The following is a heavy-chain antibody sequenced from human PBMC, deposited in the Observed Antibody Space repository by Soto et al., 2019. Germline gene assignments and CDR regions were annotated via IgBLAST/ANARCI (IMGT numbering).Heavy chain of an antibody. CDR3: ARDFEAGGSSFNGMDV. V-gene: IGHV3-30-3*01. Sequence: GGSLRLSCAASGFTFSSYAMHWVRQAPGKGLEWVAVISYDGSNKYYADSVKGRFTISRDNSKNTLYLQMNSLRAEDTAVYYCARDFEAGGSSFNGMDVWGQGTTVTVSS. CDR1: GFTFSSYA. CDR2: ISYDGSNK. J-gene: IGHJ6*02. D-gene: IGHD6-13*01.